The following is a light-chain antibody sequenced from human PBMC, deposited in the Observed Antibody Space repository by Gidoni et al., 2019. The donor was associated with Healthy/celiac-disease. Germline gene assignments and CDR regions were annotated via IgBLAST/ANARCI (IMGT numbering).Light chain of an antibody. CDR3: QQRRNWPPCS. Sequence: ELVLTQSTATLSLSPGDRATLCCRASQSVSSYLSWYQQKPGQTPRHLIYYASNRAADIPARFSGSGSGTDFTLIISSLEPEDYAVYYCQQRRNWPPCSFGHGTKLEIK. CDR2: YAS. V-gene: IGKV3-11*01. J-gene: IGKJ2*04. CDR1: QSVSSY.